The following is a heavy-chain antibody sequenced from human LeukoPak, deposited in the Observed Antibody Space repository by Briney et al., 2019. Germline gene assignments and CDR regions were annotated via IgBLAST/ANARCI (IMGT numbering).Heavy chain of an antibody. CDR1: GFSISTFS. CDR3: ARDSSNFDWLTYFDY. CDR2: IKQDGSEK. V-gene: IGHV3-7*01. Sequence: TGGSLRLSCVATGFSISTFSMNWVRQAPGKGLERVANIKQDGSEKYYVDSVKGRFTISRDNAKNSLYLQMNSLRAEDTAVYYCARDSSNFDWLTYFDYWGQGTLVTVSS. D-gene: IGHD3-9*01. J-gene: IGHJ4*02.